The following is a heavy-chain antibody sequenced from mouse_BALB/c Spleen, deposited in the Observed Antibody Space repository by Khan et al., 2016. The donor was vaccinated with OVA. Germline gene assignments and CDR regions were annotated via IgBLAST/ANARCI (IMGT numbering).Heavy chain of an antibody. J-gene: IGHJ4*01. V-gene: IGHV2-3*01. Sequence: QVQLKQSGPGLVAPSQTLSITCTVSGFSFTSYGVNWFRQPPGEGLEWLVVIWGDGGTNYHSALISRLSLTKENSNSQDFFILNSLQTDDTATYYCAGFEASYYAMYYWGQGTSGTVPS. CDR1: GFSFTSYG. D-gene: IGHD6-1*01. CDR3: AGFEASYYAMYY. CDR2: IWGDGGT.